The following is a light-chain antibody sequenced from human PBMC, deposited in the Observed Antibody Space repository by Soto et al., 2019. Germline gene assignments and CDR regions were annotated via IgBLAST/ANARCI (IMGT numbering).Light chain of an antibody. CDR3: RQYNNWPPDRT. V-gene: IGKV3-15*01. CDR1: QSVSSN. CDR2: GAS. J-gene: IGKJ1*01. Sequence: EIVMTQSPATLSVSPGERATLSCRASQSVSSNLAWYQQKPGQAPRPLIYGASTRATGIPARFSGSGSGTEFTLPISSLQSEDFAIYFCRQYNNWPPDRTFGQGTKVAIK.